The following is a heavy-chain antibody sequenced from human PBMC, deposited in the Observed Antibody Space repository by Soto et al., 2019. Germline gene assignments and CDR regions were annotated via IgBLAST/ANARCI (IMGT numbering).Heavy chain of an antibody. D-gene: IGHD1-26*01. J-gene: IGHJ4*02. CDR2: IYRSGTT. CDR3: ARTHSGSYYSVFNY. CDR1: NFSVSSGYY. V-gene: IGHV4-38-2*01. Sequence: SETLSLTCVVSNFSVSSGYYWGCIRQSPGKGLEWIASIYRSGTTSYNPSLKSRVTISVDPSKNQFSLMLTAVTAADTAVYYCARTHSGSYYSVFNYWGRGSLVTVSS.